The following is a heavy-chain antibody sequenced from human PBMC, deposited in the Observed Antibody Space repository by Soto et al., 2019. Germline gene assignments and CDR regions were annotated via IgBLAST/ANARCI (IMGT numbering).Heavy chain of an antibody. J-gene: IGHJ4*02. CDR3: GRGRMEEY. CDR1: GYTFSNYD. Sequence: QVQLVQSGAEVKKPGASVKVSCKASGYTFSNYDINWVRQATGQGIEWMGWMNPNSGNTGYAQKFQDRVSMTRNNSISTAYMELRSLSSDDTAVYFCGRGRMEEYWGQGTLVTVSS. V-gene: IGHV1-8*01. CDR2: MNPNSGNT. D-gene: IGHD1-1*01.